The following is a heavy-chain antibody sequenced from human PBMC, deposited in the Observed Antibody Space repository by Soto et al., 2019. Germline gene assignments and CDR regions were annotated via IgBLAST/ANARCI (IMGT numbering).Heavy chain of an antibody. CDR3: EILLSRPLSEEGVFDY. J-gene: IGHJ4*02. CDR2: ISYDGSNK. CDR1: GFTFSSYA. D-gene: IGHD2-2*01. Sequence: GGSLRLSCAASGFTFSSYAMHWVRQAPGKGLEWVAVISYDGSNKYYADSVKGRFTISRDNSKNTLYLQMNSLRAEDTAVYYCEILLSRPLSEEGVFDYWGQGTLVTVSS. V-gene: IGHV3-30-3*01.